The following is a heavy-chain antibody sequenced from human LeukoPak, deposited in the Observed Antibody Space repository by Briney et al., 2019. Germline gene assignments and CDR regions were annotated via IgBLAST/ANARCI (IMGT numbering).Heavy chain of an antibody. D-gene: IGHD5-18*01. CDR2: ILHDGSNK. J-gene: IGHJ4*02. CDR3: ATLSGDSHGYDY. V-gene: IGHV3-30*03. Sequence: PGGSLRLSCAASGFTFSSYAMHWVRQAPGKGLEWVAAILHDGSNKQYADSVKGRFTISRDNSKNTLYLQINSLRAEDTAVYYCATLSGDSHGYDYWGLGTLVTVSS. CDR1: GFTFSSYA.